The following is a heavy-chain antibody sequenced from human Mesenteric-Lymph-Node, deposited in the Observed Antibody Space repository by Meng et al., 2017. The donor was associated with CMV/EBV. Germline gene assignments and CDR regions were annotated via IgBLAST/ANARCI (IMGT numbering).Heavy chain of an antibody. CDR2: ISWNSGNI. V-gene: IGHV3-9*01. J-gene: IGHJ6*02. Sequence: GGSLRLSCAASGFTFDDYALHWVRQAPGKGLEWVSGISWNSGNIGYADSVKGRFTISRDNAKNSLYLQMNSLRPEDTALYYCAGVVPAAYYYYGMDVWGQGTTVTVSS. CDR1: GFTFDDYA. CDR3: AGVVPAAYYYYGMDV. D-gene: IGHD2-2*01.